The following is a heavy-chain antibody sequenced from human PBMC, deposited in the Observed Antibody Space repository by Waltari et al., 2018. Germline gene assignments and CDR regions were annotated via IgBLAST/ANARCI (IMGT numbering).Heavy chain of an antibody. CDR2: IIPIFGTA. J-gene: IGHJ4*02. D-gene: IGHD3-10*01. CDR1: GGTFSSYA. Sequence: QVQLVQSGAEVKKPGSSVKVSCKASGGTFSSYAISWVRPAPGQGLEWMGGIIPIFGTANYAQKFQSRVTITADKSTSTAYMELSSLRSEDTAVYYCARDRATMVRGVITKTFDYWGQGTLVTVSS. V-gene: IGHV1-69*14. CDR3: ARDRATMVRGVITKTFDY.